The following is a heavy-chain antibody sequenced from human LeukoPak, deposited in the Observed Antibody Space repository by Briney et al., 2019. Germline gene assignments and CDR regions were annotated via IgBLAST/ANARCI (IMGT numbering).Heavy chain of an antibody. CDR3: ATTGGLGYCSGGSCWGAFDI. D-gene: IGHD2-15*01. CDR1: GYTLTELS. Sequence: ASVKVSCKVSGYTLTELSMHWVRQAPGKGLVWLGGFDPEDGETIFAQKFQGRVTLTEDTSTDTAYMELGSLRSEDTAVYYCATTGGLGYCSGGSCWGAFDIWGQGTMVTVSS. J-gene: IGHJ3*02. CDR2: FDPEDGET. V-gene: IGHV1-24*01.